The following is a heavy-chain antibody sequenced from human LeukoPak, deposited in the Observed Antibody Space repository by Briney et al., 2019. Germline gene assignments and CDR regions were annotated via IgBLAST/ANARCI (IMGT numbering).Heavy chain of an antibody. CDR2: ISYDGSNK. CDR1: GFTFSSYA. CDR3: AKETDSSGGYPPPDY. V-gene: IGHV3-30-3*01. J-gene: IGHJ4*02. Sequence: GGSLRLSCAASGFTFSSYAMHWVRQAPGKGLEWVAVISYDGSNKYYADSVKGRFTISRDNSKNTLYLQMNSLRAEDTAVYYCAKETDSSGGYPPPDYWGQGTLVTVSS. D-gene: IGHD1-26*01.